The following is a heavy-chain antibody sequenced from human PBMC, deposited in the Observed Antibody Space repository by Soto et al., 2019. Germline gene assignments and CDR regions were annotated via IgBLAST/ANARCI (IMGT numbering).Heavy chain of an antibody. Sequence: QVHLVQSGAEVKKPGASVKVSCKASGYTFTSYGITWVRQAPGQGLEWMGWISAHNGNTDYAQKHQGRVIVTRDTSTSTAYMELRSLRSDDTAVYYCARGRYGDYWGQGALVTVSS. J-gene: IGHJ4*02. V-gene: IGHV1-18*01. CDR2: ISAHNGNT. CDR1: GYTFTSYG. CDR3: ARGRYGDY. D-gene: IGHD1-1*01.